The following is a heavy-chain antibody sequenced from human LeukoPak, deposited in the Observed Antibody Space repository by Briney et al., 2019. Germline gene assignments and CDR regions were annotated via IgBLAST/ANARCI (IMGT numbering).Heavy chain of an antibody. J-gene: IGHJ4*02. CDR2: IYPGDSET. V-gene: IGHV5-51*01. CDR3: ARGFGFFDY. Sequence: GEPLKISCKGSGYSFTNYWIGWVRQMPGEGPEWMGIIYPGDSETRYSLSFQGQVTISVDKSISTAYLQWSSLKASDTAMYYCARGFGFFDYWGQGTLVTVSS. CDR1: GYSFTNYW. D-gene: IGHD3-10*01.